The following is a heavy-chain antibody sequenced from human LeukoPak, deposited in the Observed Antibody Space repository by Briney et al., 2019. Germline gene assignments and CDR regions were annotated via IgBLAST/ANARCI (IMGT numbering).Heavy chain of an antibody. CDR1: GFTVSSNY. CDR2: IYSGGST. J-gene: IGHJ4*02. Sequence: GGSLRLSCAASGFTVSSNYMSWVRPAPGKGLEWVSVIYSGGSTYYAASVKGRFTISRDNSKNTLYLQMNSLRAEDTAVYYCARGEMATITGGFDYWGQGTLVTVSS. CDR3: ARGEMATITGGFDY. V-gene: IGHV3-53*01. D-gene: IGHD5-24*01.